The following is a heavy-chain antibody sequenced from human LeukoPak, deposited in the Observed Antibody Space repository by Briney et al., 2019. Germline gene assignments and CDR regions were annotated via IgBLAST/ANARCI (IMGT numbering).Heavy chain of an antibody. V-gene: IGHV4-59*01. J-gene: IGHJ6*03. CDR2: IYYSGST. Sequence: KPSETLSLTCTVSGGSISSYYWSWIRQPPGKGLEWIGYIYYSGSTNYNPSLKSRVTISVDTSKNQFSLKLSSVTAADTAVYYCARDHGYSCDLVHYYYYMDVWGKGTTVTVSS. CDR1: GGSISSYY. D-gene: IGHD6-19*01. CDR3: ARDHGYSCDLVHYYYYMDV.